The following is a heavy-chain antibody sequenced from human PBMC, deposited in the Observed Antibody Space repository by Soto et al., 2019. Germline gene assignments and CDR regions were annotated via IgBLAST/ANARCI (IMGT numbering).Heavy chain of an antibody. J-gene: IGHJ4*02. Sequence: GGSLRLSCAASGFTFSSHAMTWVRQAPEKGLEYVSGISGNGGSIFYADSVKGRFTISRDNSKNTLYLQMDSLRAEDTAVYYCATLSSTWQPGFDYWGQGTLVTVSS. D-gene: IGHD3-3*02. CDR3: ATLSSTWQPGFDY. CDR1: GFTFSSHA. V-gene: IGHV3-23*01. CDR2: ISGNGGSI.